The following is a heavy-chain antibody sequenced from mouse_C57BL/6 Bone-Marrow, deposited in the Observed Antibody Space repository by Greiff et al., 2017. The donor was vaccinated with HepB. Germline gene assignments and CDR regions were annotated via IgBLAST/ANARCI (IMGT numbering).Heavy chain of an antibody. D-gene: IGHD2-4*01. CDR3: AYCDYDVLGVWYFDV. Sequence: VQLVESGPGLVQPSQRLSITCTVSGFSLTSYGVHWVRQSPGKGLEWLGVIWRGGSTDYNAAFMSRLSITKDNSKSQVFFKMNSLQADDTAIYYCAYCDYDVLGVWYFDVWGTGTTVTVSS. V-gene: IGHV2-5*01. J-gene: IGHJ1*03. CDR2: IWRGGST. CDR1: GFSLTSYG.